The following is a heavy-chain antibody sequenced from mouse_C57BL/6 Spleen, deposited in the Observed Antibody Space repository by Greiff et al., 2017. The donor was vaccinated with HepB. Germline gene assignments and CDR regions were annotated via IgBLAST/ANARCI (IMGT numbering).Heavy chain of an antibody. Sequence: VQLQQSGAELVRPGTSVKMSCKASGYTFTNYWIGWAKQRPGHGLEWIGDIYPGGGYTNYNEKFKGKATLTADKSSSTAYMQFSSLTSEDSAIYYCARSGYYGSSYGWFAYWGQGTLVTVSA. CDR3: ARSGYYGSSYGWFAY. J-gene: IGHJ3*01. D-gene: IGHD1-1*01. CDR1: GYTFTNYW. CDR2: IYPGGGYT. V-gene: IGHV1-63*01.